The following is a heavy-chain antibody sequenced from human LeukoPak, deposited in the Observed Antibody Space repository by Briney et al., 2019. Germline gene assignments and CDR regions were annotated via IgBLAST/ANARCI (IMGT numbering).Heavy chain of an antibody. CDR2: IYYSGST. CDR3: AREPESGSYNDY. V-gene: IGHV4-59*01. CDR1: GGSISSYY. J-gene: IGHJ4*02. Sequence: PSETLSLTCTVSGGSISSYYWSWIRQPPGKGLEWIGYIYYSGSTNYNPSLKSRVTISVDTSKNQFSLKLSFVTAADTAVYYCAREPESGSYNDYWGQGTLVTVSS. D-gene: IGHD3-10*01.